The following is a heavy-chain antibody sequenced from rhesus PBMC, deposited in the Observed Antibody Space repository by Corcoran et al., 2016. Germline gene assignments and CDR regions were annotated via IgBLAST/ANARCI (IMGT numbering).Heavy chain of an antibody. V-gene: IGHV4-169*01. Sequence: QLQLQESGPGLVTPSETLSVTWAVSGGSISSSYWSWIRQAPGKGLEWIGYIYGSGSSTNYNPALKSRVTLSVDTSKNQLSLKLSSVTTADTAVYYGARQDNWNYEVYWGQGVLVTVSS. CDR2: IYGSGSST. CDR3: ARQDNWNYEVY. D-gene: IGHD1-26*01. CDR1: GGSISSSY. J-gene: IGHJ4*01.